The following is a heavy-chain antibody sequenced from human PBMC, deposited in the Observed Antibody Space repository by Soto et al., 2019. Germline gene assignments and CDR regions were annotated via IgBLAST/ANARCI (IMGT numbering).Heavy chain of an antibody. J-gene: IGHJ4*02. CDR1: GYSISSGYY. V-gene: IGHV4-38-2*02. Sequence: SETLSLTCAVSGYSISSGYYWVCIRQPPGKGLEWIGSIYHSGSTYYNPSLKSRVAISVDTSKKQFSLKLSSVTAADTAVYYCARDLKSDGTHDMWGQGNWVTVSS. CDR2: IYHSGST. CDR3: ARDLKSDGTHDM. D-gene: IGHD1-1*01.